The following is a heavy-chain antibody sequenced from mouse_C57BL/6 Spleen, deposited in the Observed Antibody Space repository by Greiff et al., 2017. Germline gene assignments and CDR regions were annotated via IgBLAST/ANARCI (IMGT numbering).Heavy chain of an antibody. CDR1: GYTFTSYW. Sequence: QVQLQQPGAELVMPGASVKLSCKASGYTFTSYWMHWVKQRPGQGLEWIGEIDPSASYTNYNQKFKGKSTLTVDKSSSTAYMQRSSLTSEDSAVYYCARASDLAMDYWGQGTSVTVSS. CDR2: IDPSASYT. J-gene: IGHJ4*01. V-gene: IGHV1-69*01. CDR3: ARASDLAMDY.